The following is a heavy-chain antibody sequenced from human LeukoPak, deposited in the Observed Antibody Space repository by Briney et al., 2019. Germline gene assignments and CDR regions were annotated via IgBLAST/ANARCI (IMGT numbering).Heavy chain of an antibody. V-gene: IGHV1-69*04. CDR1: GGTFSSYA. D-gene: IGHD3-10*01. CDR3: AREFPTAFGEDFDY. CDR2: IIPILGIA. J-gene: IGHJ4*02. Sequence: EASVKVSCKASGGTFSSYAISWVRQAPGQGLEWMGRIIPILGIANYAQKFQGRVTITADKSTNTAYMELSSLRSEDTAVYYCAREFPTAFGEDFDYWGQGTLVTVSS.